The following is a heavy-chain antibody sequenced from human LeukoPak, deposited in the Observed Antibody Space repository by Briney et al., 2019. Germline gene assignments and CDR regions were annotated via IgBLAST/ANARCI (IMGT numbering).Heavy chain of an antibody. CDR2: IYYSGST. CDR1: GGSISSYY. Sequence: SETLSLTCTVSGGSISSYYWSWIRQPPGKGLEWIGYIYYSGSTNYNPSLKSRVTISVDTSKNQFSLKLSSVTAADTAVYYCARDYDYVWGSYRYPNDYWGQGTLVTVSS. J-gene: IGHJ4*02. CDR3: ARDYDYVWGSYRYPNDY. D-gene: IGHD3-16*02. V-gene: IGHV4-59*01.